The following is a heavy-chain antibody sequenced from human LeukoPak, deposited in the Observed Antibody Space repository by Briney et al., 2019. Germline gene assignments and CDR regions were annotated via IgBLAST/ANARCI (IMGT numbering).Heavy chain of an antibody. CDR2: INPNSGDT. CDR1: GYTFTGYY. Sequence: AASVKVSCKASGYTFTGYYIHWVRQAPGQGLEYMGWINPNSGDTNYEQKFQGRVTMTRDTSIRTAYMEMNRLRSDDTGVYCCARGGIATNLFDPWGQGTLVTVSS. D-gene: IGHD6-13*01. V-gene: IGHV1-2*02. CDR3: ARGGIATNLFDP. J-gene: IGHJ5*02.